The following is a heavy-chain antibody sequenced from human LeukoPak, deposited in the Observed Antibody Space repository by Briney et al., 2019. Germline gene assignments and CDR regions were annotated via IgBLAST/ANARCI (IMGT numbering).Heavy chain of an antibody. J-gene: IGHJ4*02. Sequence: ASVKVSCKASGYTFTSYYMHWVRQAPGQGLDWMGIINPSGGSTSYAQKFQGRVTMTRDTSTSTVYMELSSLRSEDTAVYYCAGAEGRYSSVGYWGQGTLVTVSS. D-gene: IGHD6-19*01. CDR3: AGAEGRYSSVGY. CDR1: GYTFTSYY. V-gene: IGHV1-46*01. CDR2: INPSGGST.